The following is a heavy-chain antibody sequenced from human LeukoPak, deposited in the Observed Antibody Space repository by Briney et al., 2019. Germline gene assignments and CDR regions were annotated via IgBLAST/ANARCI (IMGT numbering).Heavy chain of an antibody. D-gene: IGHD6-19*01. Sequence: SETLSPTCTVSGGSISSYYWSWIRQPPGKGLEWIGYIYYSGSTNYNPSLKSRVTISVDTSKNQFSLKLSSVTAADTAVYYCARGMAGTSYFFDSWGQGTLVTVSS. J-gene: IGHJ4*02. CDR1: GGSISSYY. CDR2: IYYSGST. V-gene: IGHV4-59*08. CDR3: ARGMAGTSYFFDS.